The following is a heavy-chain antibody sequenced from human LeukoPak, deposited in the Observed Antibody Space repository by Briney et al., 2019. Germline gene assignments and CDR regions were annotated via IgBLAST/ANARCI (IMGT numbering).Heavy chain of an antibody. CDR3: ARRAKYCYYMDV. CDR2: IYTSGST. Sequence: SETLSLTCTVSGGSISSYYWSWIRQPPGKGLEWIGYIYTSGSTNYNPSLKSRVTISVDTSKNQFSLKLSSVTAADTAVYYCARRAKYCYYMDVWGKGTTVTVSS. J-gene: IGHJ6*03. D-gene: IGHD4/OR15-4a*01. CDR1: GGSISSYY. V-gene: IGHV4-4*09.